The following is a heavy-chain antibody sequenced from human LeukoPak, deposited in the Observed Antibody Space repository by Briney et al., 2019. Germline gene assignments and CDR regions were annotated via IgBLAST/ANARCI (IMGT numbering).Heavy chain of an antibody. J-gene: IGHJ4*02. V-gene: IGHV3-21*01. D-gene: IGHD6-13*01. CDR3: ATENRVYPF. CDR1: GFTFSSYT. Sequence: PGGSLRLSCAASGFTFSSYTMNWVRQAPGRGLEWVSSISSSSSYIYYTDSVKGRFTISRDNAKNSLFLQMNSLRAEDTAVYYCATENRVYPFWGQGILVTVFS. CDR2: ISSSSSYI.